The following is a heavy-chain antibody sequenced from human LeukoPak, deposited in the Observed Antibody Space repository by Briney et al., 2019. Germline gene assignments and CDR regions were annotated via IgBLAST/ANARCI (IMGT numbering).Heavy chain of an antibody. CDR2: ITGGAAST. V-gene: IGHV3-23*01. CDR1: GYTFSNYG. J-gene: IGHJ6*04. Sequence: PGGSLRLSCAASGYTFSNYGMSWVRQAPGKGLEWVSAITGGAASTNYADSVKGRFTISRDNSKNSLYLQMNSLRAEDTAVYYCAELGITMIGGVWGKGTTVTISS. CDR3: AELGITMIGGV. D-gene: IGHD3-10*02.